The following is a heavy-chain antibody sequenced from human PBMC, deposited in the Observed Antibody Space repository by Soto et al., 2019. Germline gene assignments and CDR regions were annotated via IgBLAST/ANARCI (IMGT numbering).Heavy chain of an antibody. Sequence: GPALANPTQTLTLTCTFSGFSLSTSGMCVSWIRQSPGTALDWLALIDWEDDKYYSTSLKTRLTISKDTSKNQVVLSVTNMDPVDTATYYCVRLPRGGRLDGYNLREAFDIWGQGTVVTVSS. J-gene: IGHJ3*02. V-gene: IGHV2-70*01. D-gene: IGHD5-12*01. CDR1: GFSLSTSGMC. CDR3: VRLPRGGRLDGYNLREAFDI. CDR2: IDWEDDK.